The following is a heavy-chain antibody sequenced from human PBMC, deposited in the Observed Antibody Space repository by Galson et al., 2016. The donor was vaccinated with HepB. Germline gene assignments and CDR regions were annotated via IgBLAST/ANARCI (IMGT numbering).Heavy chain of an antibody. Sequence: SLRLSCAASGFTFSDYYMSWIRQAPGKGLEWLSYISSSGTTIYYADSVKGRFTISRDNAKNSLSLQMNSLRAEDTAVYYCAREARVRVTDYWGQGTLVTVSS. CDR2: ISSSGTTI. V-gene: IGHV3-11*01. J-gene: IGHJ4*02. CDR1: GFTFSDYY. D-gene: IGHD4-23*01. CDR3: AREARVRVTDY.